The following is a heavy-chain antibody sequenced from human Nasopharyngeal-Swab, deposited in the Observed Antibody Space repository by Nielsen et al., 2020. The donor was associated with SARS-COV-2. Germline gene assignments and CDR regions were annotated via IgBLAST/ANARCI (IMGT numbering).Heavy chain of an antibody. CDR2: INPSGGST. D-gene: IGHD5-18*01. J-gene: IGHJ4*02. CDR1: GYTFTSYY. V-gene: IGHV1-46*01. CDR3: AAQLWSFWFDY. Sequence: ASVKVSCKASGYTFTSYYMHWVRQAPGQGLEWMGIINPSGGSTSYAQKFQGRVTMTRDTSTSTAYMELRSLRSEDTAIYYCAAQLWSFWFDYWGQGTLVTVSS.